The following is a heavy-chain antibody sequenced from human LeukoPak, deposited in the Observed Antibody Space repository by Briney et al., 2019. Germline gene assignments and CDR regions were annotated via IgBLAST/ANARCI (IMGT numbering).Heavy chain of an antibody. V-gene: IGHV4-59*01. CDR2: ICYSGST. CDR3: ARAGYCSGGSCYSGSYYYYGMDV. J-gene: IGHJ6*02. CDR1: GGSISSYY. D-gene: IGHD2-15*01. Sequence: PSETLSLTCTVSGGSISSYYWGWIRQPPGKGLEWVGYICYSGSTNYNPSLKSRVTISVDTSKNQFSLKLSSVTAADTAVYYCARAGYCSGGSCYSGSYYYYGMDVWGQGTTVTVSS.